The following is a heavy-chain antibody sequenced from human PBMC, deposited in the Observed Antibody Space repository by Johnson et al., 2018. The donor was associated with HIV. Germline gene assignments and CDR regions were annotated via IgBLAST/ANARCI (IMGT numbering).Heavy chain of an antibody. V-gene: IGHV3-23*04. Sequence: VQLVESGGGVVQPGGSLRLSCAASGFTFSSYAMSWVRQAPGKGLEWVAAICGSGGSKYYADSVKGRFTISRDNSKTTLFLHINSLRAEDTAVSYCARDRRSSFDIWGQGTMVAVSS. D-gene: IGHD6-6*01. CDR3: ARDRRSSFDI. J-gene: IGHJ3*02. CDR2: ICGSGGSK. CDR1: GFTFSSYA.